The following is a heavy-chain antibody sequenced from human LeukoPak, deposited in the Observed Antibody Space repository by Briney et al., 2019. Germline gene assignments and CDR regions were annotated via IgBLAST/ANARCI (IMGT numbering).Heavy chain of an antibody. CDR3: ARAIVGATYDYFDY. CDR1: GFTFSSYW. Sequence: GGSLRLTCAASGFTFSSYWMHWVRQAPGKGPVWVSRINNDGSGTTYADSVKGRFTISRDDAKNTLYLQMNSLRAEDTAVYYCARAIVGATYDYFDYWGQGTLVTVSS. J-gene: IGHJ4*02. CDR2: INNDGSGT. D-gene: IGHD1-26*01. V-gene: IGHV3-74*01.